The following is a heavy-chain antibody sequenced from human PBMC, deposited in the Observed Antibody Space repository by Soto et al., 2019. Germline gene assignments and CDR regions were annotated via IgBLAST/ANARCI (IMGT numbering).Heavy chain of an antibody. CDR2: ISSDGNNK. D-gene: IGHD5-18*01. CDR3: ARDQDSAMIT. Sequence: QVHLVESGGGVVQPGRSLRLSCGASGFTFMNYAMHWVRQAPGKGLEWVTIISSDGNNKYYADYVKGRFTISRDNSKNTLYLQMNSLSVEDTAIYYCARDQDSAMITWGQGTLVTVSS. V-gene: IGHV3-30-3*01. CDR1: GFTFMNYA. J-gene: IGHJ4*02.